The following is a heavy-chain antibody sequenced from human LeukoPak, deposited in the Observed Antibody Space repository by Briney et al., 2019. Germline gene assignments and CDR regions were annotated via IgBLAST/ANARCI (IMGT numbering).Heavy chain of an antibody. J-gene: IGHJ6*02. V-gene: IGHV4-59*12. D-gene: IGHD3-3*01. CDR3: ARDLYTYFDFWSGTIGYYYGLDV. CDR1: GGSIRSYY. CDR2: IFYSGST. Sequence: KPSETLSLTCAVSGGSIRSYYWSWIRQPPGKGLEWIGNIFYSGSTNYNPSLKSRVTISVDTSKNQFPLKLSSVTAADTAVYYCARDLYTYFDFWSGTIGYYYGLDVWGQGTTVTVSS.